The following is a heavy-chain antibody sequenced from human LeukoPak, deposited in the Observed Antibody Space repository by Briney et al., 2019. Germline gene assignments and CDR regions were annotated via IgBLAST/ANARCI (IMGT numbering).Heavy chain of an antibody. CDR1: GFTFSSYW. Sequence: GGSLRLSCAASGFTFSSYWMSWVRQAPGKGLEWAANIKQDGSEKYYVDSVKGRFTISRDNAKNSLYLQMNSLRAEDTAVYYCAGYSSGWFGAFDIWGQGTMVTVSS. J-gene: IGHJ3*02. CDR3: AGYSSGWFGAFDI. CDR2: IKQDGSEK. V-gene: IGHV3-7*01. D-gene: IGHD6-13*01.